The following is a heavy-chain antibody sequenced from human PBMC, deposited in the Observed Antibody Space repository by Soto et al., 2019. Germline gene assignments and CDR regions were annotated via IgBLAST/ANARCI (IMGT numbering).Heavy chain of an antibody. CDR2: IYYSGST. J-gene: IGHJ6*02. CDR1: GGSISSYY. D-gene: IGHD1-26*01. V-gene: IGHV4-59*01. CDR3: ARYGGGGSYYYYGMDV. Sequence: SETLSLTCTVSGGSISSYYWSWIRQPPGKGLEWIGYIYYSGSTNYNPSLKSRVTISVDTSKNQFSLKLSSVTAADTAVYYCARYGGGGSYYYYGMDVWGQGTTVTVSS.